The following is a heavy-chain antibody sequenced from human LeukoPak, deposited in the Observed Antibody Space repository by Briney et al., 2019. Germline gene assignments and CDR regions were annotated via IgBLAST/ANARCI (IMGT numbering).Heavy chain of an antibody. CDR3: ARVDSSGYYYYFDY. J-gene: IGHJ4*02. D-gene: IGHD3-22*01. CDR2: IYSGGSA. V-gene: IGHV3-53*03. Sequence: SGGSLRLSCAASGFTFSSYAMSWVRQAPGKGLEWVSVIYSGGSAYYADPVKGRFTISRDNSKNTLYLQMNSLRAEDTAVYYCARVDSSGYYYYFDYWGQGTLVTVSS. CDR1: GFTFSSYA.